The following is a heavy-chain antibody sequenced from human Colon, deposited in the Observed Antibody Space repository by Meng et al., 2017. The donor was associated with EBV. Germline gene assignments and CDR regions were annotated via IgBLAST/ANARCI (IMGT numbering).Heavy chain of an antibody. D-gene: IGHD1-26*01. J-gene: IGHJ4*02. CDR1: GGSFSGYY. Sequence: GLLQPWGAGLLKPSETLSLTCAVYGGSFSGYYWSWIRQPPEKGLEWIGEINHSGSTNYNPSLKSRVTISVDTSKKQFSLKLSSVTAADTAVYYCARGPGGSYYLYYFDYWGQGTLVTVSS. V-gene: IGHV4-34*01. CDR2: INHSGST. CDR3: ARGPGGSYYLYYFDY.